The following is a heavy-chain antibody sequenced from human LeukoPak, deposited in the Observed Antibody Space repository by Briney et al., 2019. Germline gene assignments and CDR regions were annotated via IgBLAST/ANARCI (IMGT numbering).Heavy chain of an antibody. CDR3: ARVLHKRNCDSSDYYVS. CDR1: GFTFSSYS. D-gene: IGHD3-22*01. J-gene: IGHJ5*02. Sequence: TTGGSLRLSCAASGFTFSSYSMNWVRQAPGKGLEWVSSISSSSSYIYYADSVKGRFTISRDNAKNSLYLQLNSLRAEDTAVYYCARVLHKRNCDSSDYYVSWGQGTLVTVSS. CDR2: ISSSSSYI. V-gene: IGHV3-21*01.